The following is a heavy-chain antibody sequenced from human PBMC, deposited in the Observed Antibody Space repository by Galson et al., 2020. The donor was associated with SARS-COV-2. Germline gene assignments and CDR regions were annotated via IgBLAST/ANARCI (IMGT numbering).Heavy chain of an antibody. V-gene: IGHV3-30*01. CDR1: GFTFSSYA. J-gene: IGHJ5*02. CDR2: ISYDGSNK. D-gene: IGHD3-10*01. Sequence: GGSLRLSCAASGFTFSSYAMHWVRQAPGKGLEWVAVISYDGSNKYYADSVKGRFTISRDNSKNTLYLQMNSLRAEDTAVYYCLGELLSWFDPWGQGTLVTVSS. CDR3: LGELLSWFDP.